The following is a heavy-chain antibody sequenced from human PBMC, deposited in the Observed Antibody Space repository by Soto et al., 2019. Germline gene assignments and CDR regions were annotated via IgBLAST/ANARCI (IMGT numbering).Heavy chain of an antibody. CDR1: GFTFSSYG. D-gene: IGHD4-4*01. J-gene: IGHJ4*02. CDR3: AKIGDDSNGGGLDY. CDR2: ISYDGSNK. Sequence: QVQLVESGGGVVQPGRSLRLSCAASGFTFSSYGMHWVRQAPGKGLEWVAVISYDGSNKYYADSVKGRFTISRDNSKNPMYLQMNSLGAEDTAVYYCAKIGDDSNGGGLDYWGQGTLVTVSS. V-gene: IGHV3-30*18.